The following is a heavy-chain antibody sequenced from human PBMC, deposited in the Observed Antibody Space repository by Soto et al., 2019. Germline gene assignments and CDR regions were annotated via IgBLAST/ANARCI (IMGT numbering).Heavy chain of an antibody. CDR2: ISAYNGNT. V-gene: IGHV1-18*04. CDR3: ARERKAVNNWNYFSTPTPIDAFDI. J-gene: IGHJ3*02. CDR1: GYTFTSYG. D-gene: IGHD1-7*01. Sequence: ASVKVSCKASGYTFTSYGISWVRQAPGQGLEWMGWISAYNGNTNYAQKLQGSVTMTTDTSTSTAYMELRSLRSDDTAVYYCARERKAVNNWNYFSTPTPIDAFDIWGQGTMVTVS.